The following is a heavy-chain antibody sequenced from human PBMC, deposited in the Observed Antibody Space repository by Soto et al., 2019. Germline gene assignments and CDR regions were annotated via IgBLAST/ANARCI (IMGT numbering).Heavy chain of an antibody. J-gene: IGHJ4*02. CDR1: GFTFSSYG. CDR2: ILYDGSNK. D-gene: IGHD1-26*01. V-gene: IGHV3-30*18. Sequence: QVQLVESGGGVVQPGRSLRLSCAASGFTFSSYGMHWVRQAPGKGLEWVAVILYDGSNKYYADSVKGRFTISRDNSKNTLYLQMNSLRAEDTAVYYCAKDKGIVGATPHYWGQGTLVTVSS. CDR3: AKDKGIVGATPHY.